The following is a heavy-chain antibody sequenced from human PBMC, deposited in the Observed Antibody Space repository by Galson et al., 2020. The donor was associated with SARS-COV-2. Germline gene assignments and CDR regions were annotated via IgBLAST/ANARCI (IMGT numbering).Heavy chain of an antibody. CDR1: GGSISSGGYY. V-gene: IGHV4-31*03. CDR2: IYYSGST. D-gene: IGHD2-2*01. J-gene: IGHJ5*02. CDR3: ARVVPTAVNVPVGESWFDP. Sequence: SETLSLTCTVSGGSISSGGYYWSWIRQHPGKGLEWIGYIYYSGSTYYNPYLKSRVTISVDTSKNQFSLKLSSVPAADTVVYYWARVVPTAVNVPVGESWFDPWGQGTLVTVSS.